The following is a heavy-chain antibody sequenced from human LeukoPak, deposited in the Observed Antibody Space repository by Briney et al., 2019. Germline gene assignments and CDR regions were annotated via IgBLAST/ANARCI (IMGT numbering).Heavy chain of an antibody. Sequence: GRSLRLSCAASGFTFSSYGMHWVRQAPGKGLEWVAVISYDGSNKYYADSVKGRFTISRDNAKNSLYLQMNSLRAEDTAVYYCARKGHDSSGYGAFDIWGQGTMVTVSS. CDR2: ISYDGSNK. J-gene: IGHJ3*02. V-gene: IGHV3-30*03. CDR1: GFTFSSYG. D-gene: IGHD3-22*01. CDR3: ARKGHDSSGYGAFDI.